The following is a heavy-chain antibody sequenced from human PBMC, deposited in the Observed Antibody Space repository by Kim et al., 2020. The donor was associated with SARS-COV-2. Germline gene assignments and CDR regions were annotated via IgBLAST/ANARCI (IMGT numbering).Heavy chain of an antibody. Sequence: YDADSVKGRFTISRDNAKNSLYLQMNSMRAEDTAVYYCASPRTEVTVFDYWGQGTLVTVSS. CDR3: ASPRTEVTVFDY. J-gene: IGHJ4*02. D-gene: IGHD4-4*01. V-gene: IGHV3-11*01.